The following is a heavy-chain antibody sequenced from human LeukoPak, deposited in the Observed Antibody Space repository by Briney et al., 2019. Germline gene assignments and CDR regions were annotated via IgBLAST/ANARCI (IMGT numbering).Heavy chain of an antibody. CDR2: INPNSGGT. D-gene: IGHD3-9*01. Sequence: ASVXVSCXAXXYXXTGYYMHXVRQAPGQGREWMGWINPNSGGTNYAQKFQGRVTMTRDTSISTAYMELSRLRSDDTAVYYCARRDYDILTGCNWFDPWGQGTLSPSPQ. CDR3: ARRDYDILTGCNWFDP. J-gene: IGHJ5*02. V-gene: IGHV1-2*02. CDR1: XYXXTGYY.